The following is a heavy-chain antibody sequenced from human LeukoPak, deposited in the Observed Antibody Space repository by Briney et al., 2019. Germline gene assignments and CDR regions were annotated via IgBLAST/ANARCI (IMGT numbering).Heavy chain of an antibody. J-gene: IGHJ4*02. CDR3: AKSYSSSWSPFFDY. CDR2: ISGSGGST. Sequence: GGSLRLSCAASGFTFSSYAMSWVRQATGKGLEWVSVISGSGGSTYYAGSVKGRSTISRDNSKNTLYLQMNSQRAEDTSVYYCAKSYSSSWSPFFDYWGQGTLVTVSS. D-gene: IGHD6-13*01. CDR1: GFTFSSYA. V-gene: IGHV3-23*01.